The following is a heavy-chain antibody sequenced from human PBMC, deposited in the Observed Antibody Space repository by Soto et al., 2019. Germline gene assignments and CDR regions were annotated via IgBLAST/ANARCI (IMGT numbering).Heavy chain of an antibody. CDR3: ARETVVGSSSWELYYYYGMDV. J-gene: IGHJ6*02. CDR2: ISSSSSYI. V-gene: IGHV3-21*01. D-gene: IGHD6-13*01. Sequence: EVQLVESGGGLVKPGGSLRLSCAASGFTFSSYSMNWVRQAPGKGLEWVSSISSSSSYIYYADSVKGRITISRDNAKNSLYLQMNSLRAEDTAVYYCARETVVGSSSWELYYYYGMDVWGQGTTVTVSS. CDR1: GFTFSSYS.